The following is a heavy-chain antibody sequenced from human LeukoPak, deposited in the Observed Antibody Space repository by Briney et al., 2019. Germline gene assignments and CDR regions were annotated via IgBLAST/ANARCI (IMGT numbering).Heavy chain of an antibody. D-gene: IGHD6-13*01. CDR3: ARESIAAAGPFDY. CDR1: GGSISSYY. V-gene: IGHV4-59*01. Sequence: SSETLSLTCTVSGGSISSYYWSWIRQPPGKGLEWIGYIYYSGSTNYNPSLKSRVTISVDTSKNQFSLKLSSVTAADTAVYYCARESIAAAGPFDYWGQGTLVTVSS. J-gene: IGHJ4*02. CDR2: IYYSGST.